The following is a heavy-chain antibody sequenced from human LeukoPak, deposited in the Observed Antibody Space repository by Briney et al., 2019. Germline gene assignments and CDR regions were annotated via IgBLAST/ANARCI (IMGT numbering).Heavy chain of an antibody. CDR2: IYYSGST. D-gene: IGHD1-26*01. CDR3: AKGHDSGSQYAWFDS. Sequence: PSETLSLTCTVSGGSISSYYWSWIRQPPGKGLEWIGYIYYSGSTNYNPSLKSRVTISVDTSKNQFSLKLSSVTAADTAVYYCAKGHDSGSQYAWFDSWGQGTLVTVSS. J-gene: IGHJ5*01. CDR1: GGSISSYY. V-gene: IGHV4-59*01.